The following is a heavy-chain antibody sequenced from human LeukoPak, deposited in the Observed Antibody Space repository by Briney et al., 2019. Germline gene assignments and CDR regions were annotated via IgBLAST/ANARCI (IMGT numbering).Heavy chain of an antibody. Sequence: SETLSLTCAVYGGSFSGYYWSWIRQPPGKGLEWIGETNHSGSTNYNPSLKSRVTISVDTSKNQFSLKLSSVTAADTAVYYCARAKYYDFWSGISLPLDYWGQGTLVTVSS. CDR3: ARAKYYDFWSGISLPLDY. J-gene: IGHJ4*02. CDR1: GGSFSGYY. V-gene: IGHV4-34*01. CDR2: TNHSGST. D-gene: IGHD3-3*01.